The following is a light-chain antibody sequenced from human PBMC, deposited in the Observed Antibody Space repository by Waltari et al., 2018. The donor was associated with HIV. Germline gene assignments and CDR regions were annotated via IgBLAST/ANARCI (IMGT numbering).Light chain of an antibody. CDR1: SSNIGNNA. Sequence: QSVLTQPPSVSEAPRQRVTISCSGSSSNIGNNAVNWYQQVPGKAPKRLIYFDDFFPSGVADRFSCSKSGTAASLAIRGLQSEDEADYYCAAWDDSLNGYVFGSGTKVTVL. J-gene: IGLJ1*01. V-gene: IGLV1-36*01. CDR3: AAWDDSLNGYV. CDR2: FDD.